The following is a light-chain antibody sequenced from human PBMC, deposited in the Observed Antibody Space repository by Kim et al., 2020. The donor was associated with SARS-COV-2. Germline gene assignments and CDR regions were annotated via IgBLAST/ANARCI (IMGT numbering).Light chain of an antibody. CDR1: SGHSRNA. CDR2: LNSDGSH. Sequence: QSVLTQSPSASASLGASVKLTCTLSSGHSRNAIAWHQQQPERGPRYLMKLNSDGSHTKGDGIPDRFSGSSSAAERYLTISSLQSEDEADYYCQTWDTGIHVFGGGTQLTVL. CDR3: QTWDTGIHV. V-gene: IGLV4-69*01. J-gene: IGLJ7*01.